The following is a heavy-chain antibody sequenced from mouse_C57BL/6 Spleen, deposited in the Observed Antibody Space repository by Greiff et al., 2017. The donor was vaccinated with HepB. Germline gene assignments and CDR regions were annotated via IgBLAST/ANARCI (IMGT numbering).Heavy chain of an antibody. Sequence: VQLQQSGPELVKPGASVKISCKASGYTFTDYYMNWVKQSHGKSLEWIGDINPNNGGTSYNQKFKGKATLTVDKSSSTAYMELRSLTSEDSAVYYCASRRGDGCAYWGQGTLVTVSA. CDR3: ASRRGDGCAY. J-gene: IGHJ3*01. D-gene: IGHD3-2*02. CDR1: GYTFTDYY. CDR2: INPNNGGT. V-gene: IGHV1-26*01.